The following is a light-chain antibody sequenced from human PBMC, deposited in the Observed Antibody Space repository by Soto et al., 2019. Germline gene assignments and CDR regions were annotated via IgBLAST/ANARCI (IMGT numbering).Light chain of an antibody. CDR1: SSDVGGYNY. CDR2: DVS. V-gene: IGLV2-14*01. J-gene: IGLJ2*01. Sequence: QSALTQPAWVSGSPGQSITISCTGTSSDVGGYNYVSWYQQHPGKAPKLMIYDVSNRPSGVSNRFSGSKSGNTASLTISGLQSEDEADYYCSSYTSSSTLVFGGGTKLTVL. CDR3: SSYTSSSTLV.